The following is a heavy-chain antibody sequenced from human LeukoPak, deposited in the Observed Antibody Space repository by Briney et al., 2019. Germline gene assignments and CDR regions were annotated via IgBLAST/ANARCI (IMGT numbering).Heavy chain of an antibody. V-gene: IGHV3-23*01. CDR3: AKDFRIGYSAHFDY. CDR2: IYENGGTT. CDR1: GFTFRSHA. D-gene: IGHD2-21*01. Sequence: RGSLRLSCVGSGFTFRSHAMSWVRQAPEKGLEFVSGIYENGGTTYYADSVKGRFSISRDNSKNTLYLQMDSLRGGDTAVYYCAKDFRIGYSAHFDYWGQGALVTVSS. J-gene: IGHJ4*02.